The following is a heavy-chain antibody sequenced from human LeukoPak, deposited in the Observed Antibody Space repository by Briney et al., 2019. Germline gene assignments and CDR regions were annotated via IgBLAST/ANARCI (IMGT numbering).Heavy chain of an antibody. J-gene: IGHJ4*02. V-gene: IGHV4-61*02. Sequence: SETLSLTCTVSGGSISSGSYYWSWIRQPAGKGLEWIGRIYTSGSTNYNPSLKSRVTISVDTSKNQFSLKLSSVTAADTAVYYCARRGYYYDTSGYYYFDYWGQGTLVTVSS. CDR1: GGSISSGSYY. CDR2: IYTSGST. CDR3: ARRGYYYDTSGYYYFDY. D-gene: IGHD3-22*01.